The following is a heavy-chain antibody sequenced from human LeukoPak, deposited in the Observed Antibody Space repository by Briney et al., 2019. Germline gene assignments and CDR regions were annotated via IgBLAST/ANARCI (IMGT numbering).Heavy chain of an antibody. CDR1: SGSISSYY. J-gene: IGHJ6*04. CDR3: ERLDSSGSYYNVSPFDV. D-gene: IGHD3-10*01. V-gene: IGHV4-59*08. CDR2: IYYSGST. Sequence: PSETLSLTCNVSSGSISSYYWSWIRQPAGKGLEWIGYIYYSGSTNYNPSLQSRVIISVDTSRNQFSLKLSSVTAADTAVYYCERLDSSGSYYNVSPFDVWGKGTTVTVSS.